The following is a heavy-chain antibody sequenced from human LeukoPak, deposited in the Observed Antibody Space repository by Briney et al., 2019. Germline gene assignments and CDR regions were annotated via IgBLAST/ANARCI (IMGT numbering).Heavy chain of an antibody. CDR1: GGSISSGGYY. CDR2: IYYSGST. V-gene: IGHV4-31*03. D-gene: IGHD2-15*01. J-gene: IGHJ4*02. CDR3: ARGTYCSGGSCYDL. Sequence: SETLSLTCTVSGGSISSGGYYWSWIRQPPGKGLEWIGYIYYSGSTYYNPSLKSRVTISVDTSKNQFSLKLSSVTAADTAVYYCARGTYCSGGSCYDLWGQGTLVTVSS.